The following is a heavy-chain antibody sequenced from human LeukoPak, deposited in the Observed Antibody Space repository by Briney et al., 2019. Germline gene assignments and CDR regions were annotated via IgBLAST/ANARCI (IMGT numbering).Heavy chain of an antibody. D-gene: IGHD5-18*01. J-gene: IGHJ3*01. CDR3: AREGPYSYGSVPGT. CDR1: GGSISSYY. V-gene: IGHV4-4*07. CDR2: IYTSGST. Sequence: TASETLSLTCTVSGGSISSYYWSWIRQPAGKGLEWIGRIYTSGSTNYNPSLKSRVTMSVDTSKNQFSLKLSSVTAADTAVYYCAREGPYSYGSVPGTWGQGTMVTVSS.